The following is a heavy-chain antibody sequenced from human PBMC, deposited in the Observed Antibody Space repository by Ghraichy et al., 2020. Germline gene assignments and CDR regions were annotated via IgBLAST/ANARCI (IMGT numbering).Heavy chain of an antibody. Sequence: GGSLRLSCAASGFAFSDFAMNWVRQAPGKALEWVSFISGGGGKIYYADSVKGRFTISRENSCNTLSLQMNSLRVEDTARYYCANGPLGWGTSSLSYFDAWGQGSHVTVSS. CDR2: ISGGGGKI. CDR3: ANGPLGWGTSSLSYFDA. V-gene: IGHV3-23*01. CDR1: GFAFSDFA. J-gene: IGHJ5*02. D-gene: IGHD6-6*01.